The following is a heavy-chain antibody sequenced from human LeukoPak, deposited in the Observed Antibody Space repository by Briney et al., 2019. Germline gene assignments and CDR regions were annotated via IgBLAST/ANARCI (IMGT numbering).Heavy chain of an antibody. CDR2: INPNSGGT. Sequence: ASVKVSCKASGYTFTGYYMHWVRQAPGQGLEWMGWINPNSGGTNYAQKLQGRVTMTTDTSTSTAYMELRSLRSDDTAVYYCARGYDFWSGSYYFDYWGQGTLVTVSS. V-gene: IGHV1-2*02. D-gene: IGHD3-3*01. J-gene: IGHJ4*02. CDR3: ARGYDFWSGSYYFDY. CDR1: GYTFTGYY.